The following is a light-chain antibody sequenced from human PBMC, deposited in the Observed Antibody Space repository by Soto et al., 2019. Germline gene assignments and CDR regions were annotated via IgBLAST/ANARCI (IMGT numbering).Light chain of an antibody. CDR2: EVS. J-gene: IGLJ1*01. Sequence: HFALTHHASVSESPGHSITISCTGTSIDVGGDDYVSWYQQHPGKAPKIMIYEVSNRPSGVSNSFSGSKSGNTASLTISGLQAEDEADYYCSSYTTTSTLVFGTGTKVTVL. CDR1: SIDVGGDDY. V-gene: IGLV2-14*01. CDR3: SSYTTTSTLV.